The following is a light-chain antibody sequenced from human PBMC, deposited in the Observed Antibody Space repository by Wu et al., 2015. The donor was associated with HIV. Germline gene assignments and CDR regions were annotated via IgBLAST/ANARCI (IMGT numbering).Light chain of an antibody. V-gene: IGKV1-6*01. CDR3: QQYHTWPRT. CDR2: AAS. J-gene: IGKJ1*01. CDR1: QGIRND. Sequence: AIQMTQSPSSLSASVGDRVTIICRASQGIRNDLGWYQQKPGKAPKLLIYAASTLVNGVPSRFSGSGSGTDFTLTISSLQPEDFAVYYCQQYHTWPRTFGQGTKVEIK.